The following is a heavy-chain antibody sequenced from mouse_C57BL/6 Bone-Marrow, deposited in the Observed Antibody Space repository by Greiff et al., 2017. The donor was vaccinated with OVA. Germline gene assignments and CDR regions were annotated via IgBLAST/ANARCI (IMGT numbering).Heavy chain of an antibody. CDR1: GYTFTSYG. V-gene: IGHV1-81*01. D-gene: IGHD3-2*02. J-gene: IGHJ3*01. CDR2: IYPRSGNT. Sequence: VQLQQSGAELARPGASVKLSCKASGYTFTSYGISWVKQRTGQGLEWIGEIYPRSGNTYYNEKFKGKATLTADKSSSTAYMELRSLTSEDSAVYFCARGSGHPFAYWGQGTLVTVSA. CDR3: ARGSGHPFAY.